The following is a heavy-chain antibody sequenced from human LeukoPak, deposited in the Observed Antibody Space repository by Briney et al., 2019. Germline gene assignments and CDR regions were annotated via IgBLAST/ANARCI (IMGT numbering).Heavy chain of an antibody. J-gene: IGHJ4*02. CDR3: ARDMGSNHWSFDY. V-gene: IGHV7-4-1*02. D-gene: IGHD2-15*01. CDR2: INTNTGNP. Sequence: ASVKVSCTASGYTFTRYAMNWVRQAPGQGLEWMGWINTNTGNPAYAQGFTGRFVFSLDTSVSTAYLQISSLKAEDTAVYYCARDMGSNHWSFDYWGQGTLVTVSS. CDR1: GYTFTRYA.